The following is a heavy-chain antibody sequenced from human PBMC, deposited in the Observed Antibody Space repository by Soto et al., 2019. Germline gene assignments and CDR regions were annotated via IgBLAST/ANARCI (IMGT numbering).Heavy chain of an antibody. CDR2: ISYDGSNK. CDR3: AKDRPSGSRPYYYGMDV. V-gene: IGHV3-30*18. D-gene: IGHD1-26*01. CDR1: GFPFSSYG. Sequence: PVGSLRLPCAASGFPFSSYGMHWVRQAPGKGLEWVAVISYDGSNKYYADSVKGRFTISRDNSKNTLYLQMNSLRAEDAAVYYCAKDRPSGSRPYYYGMDVWGQGTTVTVSS. J-gene: IGHJ6*02.